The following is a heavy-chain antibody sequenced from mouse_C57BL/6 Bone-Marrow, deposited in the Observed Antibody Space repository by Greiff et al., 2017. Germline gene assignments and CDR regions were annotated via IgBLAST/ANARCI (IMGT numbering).Heavy chain of an antibody. CDR1: GYTFTSYG. Sequence: QVQLQQSGAELARPGASVKLSCKASGYTFTSYGISWVKQRTGQGLEWIGEIYPRSGNTYYNEKFKGKATLTADKSSSTAYMELRSLTSEDSAVYFCARGAFITTVVRYFDVWGTGTTVTVSS. V-gene: IGHV1-81*01. CDR3: ARGAFITTVVRYFDV. D-gene: IGHD1-1*01. J-gene: IGHJ1*03. CDR2: IYPRSGNT.